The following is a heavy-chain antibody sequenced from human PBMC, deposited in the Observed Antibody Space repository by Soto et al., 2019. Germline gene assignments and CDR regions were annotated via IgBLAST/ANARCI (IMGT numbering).Heavy chain of an antibody. CDR1: GGSISSYY. Sequence: QVQLQESGPGLVKPSETLSLTCTVSGGSISSYYWSWIRQPPGKGLEWIGYIYYSGSTNYNPSLKSRVTISVDTSKNQFSLKLSSVTAADTAVYYCAGRGRRTGTTRNWYFDLWGRGTLVTVSS. CDR3: AGRGRRTGTTRNWYFDL. CDR2: IYYSGST. V-gene: IGHV4-59*01. J-gene: IGHJ2*01. D-gene: IGHD1-7*01.